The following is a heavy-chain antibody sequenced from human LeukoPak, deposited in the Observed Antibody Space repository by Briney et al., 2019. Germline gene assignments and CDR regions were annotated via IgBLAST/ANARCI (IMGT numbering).Heavy chain of an antibody. J-gene: IGHJ3*02. CDR1: GFTFSSYG. CDR3: AKVILGFRLGAFDI. D-gene: IGHD3-16*01. V-gene: IGHV3-23*01. Sequence: PGGTLRLSCAASGFTFSSYGMSWVRQAPGKGLEWVSAISGSGGSTYYADSVKGRFTISRDNSKNTLYLQMNSLRAEDTAVYYCAKVILGFRLGAFDIWGQGTMVTVSS. CDR2: ISGSGGST.